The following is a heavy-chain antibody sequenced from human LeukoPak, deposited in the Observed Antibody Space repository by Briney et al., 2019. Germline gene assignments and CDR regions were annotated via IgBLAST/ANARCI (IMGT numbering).Heavy chain of an antibody. J-gene: IGHJ4*02. CDR1: GGTFSSYT. V-gene: IGHV1-69*04. Sequence: SSVKVSCKASGGTFSSYTISWVRQAPGQGLEWMGRIIPILGIANYAQKFQGRVTITADKSTSTAYMELSSLRSEDTAVYYCARDIRGARNVGSFDYWGQGTLVTVSS. CDR2: IIPILGIA. CDR3: ARDIRGARNVGSFDY. D-gene: IGHD1-26*01.